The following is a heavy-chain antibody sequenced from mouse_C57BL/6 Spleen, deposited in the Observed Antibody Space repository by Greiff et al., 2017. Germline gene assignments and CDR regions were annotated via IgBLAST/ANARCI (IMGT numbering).Heavy chain of an antibody. CDR1: GYTFPSYW. CDR3: ARFYDYDGVYFDY. D-gene: IGHD2-4*01. V-gene: IGHV1-50*01. Sequence: VQLQQPGAELVKPGASVKLSCKASGYTFPSYWMQWVKQRPGQGLEWIGEIDPSDSSTNYNQKFKGKATLTVDTSSSTAYMQLSSLTSEDSAVYYCARFYDYDGVYFDYWGQGTTLTVSS. CDR2: IDPSDSST. J-gene: IGHJ2*01.